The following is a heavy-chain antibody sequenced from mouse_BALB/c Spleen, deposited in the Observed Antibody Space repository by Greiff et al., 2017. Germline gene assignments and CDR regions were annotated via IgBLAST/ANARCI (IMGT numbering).Heavy chain of an antibody. CDR2: INPYNDGT. V-gene: IGHV1-14*01. Sequence: EVQLQQSGPELVKPGASVKMSCKASGYTFTSYVMHWVKQKPGQGLEWIGYINPYNDGTKYNEKFKGKATLTSDKSSSTAYMELSSLTSEDSAVYYCARHSLLRLSDYAMDYWGQGTSVTVSS. D-gene: IGHD1-2*01. CDR1: GYTFTSYV. CDR3: ARHSLLRLSDYAMDY. J-gene: IGHJ4*01.